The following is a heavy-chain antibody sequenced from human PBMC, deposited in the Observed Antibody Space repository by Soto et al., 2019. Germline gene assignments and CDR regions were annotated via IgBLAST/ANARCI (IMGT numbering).Heavy chain of an antibody. V-gene: IGHV1-3*01. D-gene: IGHD6-6*01. CDR1: GYTFTSYA. J-gene: IGHJ6*03. CDR2: INAGNGNT. CDR3: ARPYSSSPRENYYYYYMDV. Sequence: EASVKVSCKASGYTFTSYAIHWVRQAPGQRLGWMGWINAGNGNTKYSQKFQGRVTITRDTSASTANMELSSLRSEDTAVYYCARPYSSSPRENYYYYYMDVWGKGTTVTVSS.